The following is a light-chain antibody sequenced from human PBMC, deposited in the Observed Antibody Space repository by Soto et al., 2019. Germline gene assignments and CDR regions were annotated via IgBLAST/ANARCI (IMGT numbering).Light chain of an antibody. J-gene: IGLJ2*01. CDR3: SSYTSSSTLVI. CDR2: EVS. Sequence: QSALTQPASVSGSPGQSITISCTGTSSDVGGYNFVSWYQQHPGKAPKLMIYEVSYRPSGVSNRFSGSKSGNTASLTISGLQADDEADYYCSSYTSSSTLVIFGGGTKLTVL. V-gene: IGLV2-14*01. CDR1: SSDVGGYNF.